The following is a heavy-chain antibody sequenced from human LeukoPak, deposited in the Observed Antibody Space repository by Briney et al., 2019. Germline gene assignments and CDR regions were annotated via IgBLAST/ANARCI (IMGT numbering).Heavy chain of an antibody. CDR2: FYSGGKT. Sequence: GGSLRLSCAASGFTVSSSYMSWVRQAPGKGLEWVSVFYSGGKTYYADSVKGRFTISRDNSKNTLYLQMNSLRAEDTAVYYCAKAPYGIISFDYWGQGTLVTVSS. CDR1: GFTVSSSY. D-gene: IGHD4-17*01. CDR3: AKAPYGIISFDY. J-gene: IGHJ4*02. V-gene: IGHV3-53*01.